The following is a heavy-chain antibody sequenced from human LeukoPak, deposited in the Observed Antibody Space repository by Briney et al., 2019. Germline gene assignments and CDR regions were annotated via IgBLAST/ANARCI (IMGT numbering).Heavy chain of an antibody. Sequence: GRSLRLSCAASGFTFSSYGMSWVRQAPGKGLEWVSAISGGGRITYYADSVKGRFTISRDNSKNTLYLQMNSLRAEDTAVYYCAEDGGPNYDSSGYYTDDAFDIWGQGTMVTVSS. CDR3: AEDGGPNYDSSGYYTDDAFDI. V-gene: IGHV3-23*01. CDR2: ISGGGRIT. D-gene: IGHD3-22*01. J-gene: IGHJ3*02. CDR1: GFTFSSYG.